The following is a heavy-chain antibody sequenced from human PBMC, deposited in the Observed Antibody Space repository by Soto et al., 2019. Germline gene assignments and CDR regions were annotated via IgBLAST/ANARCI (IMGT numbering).Heavy chain of an antibody. D-gene: IGHD6-6*01. CDR3: ARRARRDFYYMDV. V-gene: IGHV3-64*01. Sequence: EVQLAESGGGLAQPGGSLRLSCAASGFTLSGYAMDWVRQAPGKGLEYVSGISSNGVGTYYANSVQGRFTSSRDNSKHTVYLQLGSLRPEDMAVYYCARRARRDFYYMDVWGKGTTVTVSS. J-gene: IGHJ6*03. CDR2: ISSNGVGT. CDR1: GFTLSGYA.